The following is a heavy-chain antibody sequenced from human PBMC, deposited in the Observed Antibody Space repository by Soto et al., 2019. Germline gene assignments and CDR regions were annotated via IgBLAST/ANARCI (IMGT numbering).Heavy chain of an antibody. D-gene: IGHD2-8*01. CDR3: ARGSYCTNGVYYLDYSYSYMDA. V-gene: IGHV1-8*01. CDR1: GYTFTSYD. Sequence: ASVKVSCKASGYTFTSYDINWVRQATGQGLEWMGWMNPNSGNTGYAQKFQGRVTMTRNTSISTAYMELSSLRSEDTAVYYCARGSYCTNGVYYLDYSYSYMDAWGKENTLTISS. CDR2: MNPNSGNT. J-gene: IGHJ6*03.